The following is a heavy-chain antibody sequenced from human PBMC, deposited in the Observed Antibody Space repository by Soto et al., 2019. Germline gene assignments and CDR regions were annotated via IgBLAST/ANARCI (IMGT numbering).Heavy chain of an antibody. D-gene: IGHD3-10*01. Sequence: ASVKVSFKASGYTFTSYAMHWVRQAPGQRLEWMGWINAGNGNTKYSQKFQGRVTITRDTSASTAYMELSSLRSEDTAVYYCARGNGDGGYGSGSYYAPDYGEVLFEYWGQGTLVTVSS. CDR2: INAGNGNT. CDR1: GYTFTSYA. CDR3: ARGNGDGGYGSGSYYAPDYGEVLFEY. V-gene: IGHV1-3*01. J-gene: IGHJ4*02.